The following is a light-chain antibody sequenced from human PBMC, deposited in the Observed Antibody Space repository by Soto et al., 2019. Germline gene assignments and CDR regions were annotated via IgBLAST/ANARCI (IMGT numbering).Light chain of an antibody. CDR1: QSVSSTY. CDR3: QQYSGPGMYT. V-gene: IGKV3-20*01. Sequence: EIVLTQSPGTLSLSPGEGATLSCRASQSVSSTYLAWYQQKPGQAPRLLIYGASSRASGIPDRFSGSGSGTEFTITINRLEPEDFAEYYCQQYSGPGMYTFGQGTKLEIK. CDR2: GAS. J-gene: IGKJ2*01.